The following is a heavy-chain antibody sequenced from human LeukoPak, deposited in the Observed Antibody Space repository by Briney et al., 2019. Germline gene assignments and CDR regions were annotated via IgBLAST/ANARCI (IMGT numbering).Heavy chain of an antibody. J-gene: IGHJ6*02. CDR3: APTTSAVVPAAIRDWTGYYYYGMAV. CDR2: INPNSGGT. CDR1: GYTFTGYY. V-gene: IGHV1-2*02. D-gene: IGHD2-2*02. Sequence: GASVKVSCKASGYTFTGYYMHWVRQAPGQGLEWMGWINPNSGGTNYAQNFQGRVTMTRDTSISTPYMELSRLRSDDTAVYYCAPTTSAVVPAAIRDWTGYYYYGMAVSGQGTTATVSS.